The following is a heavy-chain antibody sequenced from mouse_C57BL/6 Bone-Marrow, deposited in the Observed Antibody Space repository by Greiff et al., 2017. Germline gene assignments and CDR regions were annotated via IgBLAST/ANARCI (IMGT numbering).Heavy chain of an antibody. CDR3: AREERGLDY. Sequence: QVQLKQPGAELVKPGASVKLSCKASGYTFTSYWMQWVKQRPGQGLEWIGEIDPSDSYTNYNQKFKGKATLTVDTSSSTAYMQLSRLTSEDSAVYYCAREERGLDYWGQGTTLTVSS. CDR2: IDPSDSYT. V-gene: IGHV1-50*01. CDR1: GYTFTSYW. J-gene: IGHJ2*01.